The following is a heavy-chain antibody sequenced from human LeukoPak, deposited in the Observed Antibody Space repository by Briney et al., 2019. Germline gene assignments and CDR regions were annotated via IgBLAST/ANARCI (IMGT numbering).Heavy chain of an antibody. CDR3: AKVTYYDILTGYYPRNYFDY. D-gene: IGHD3-9*01. CDR1: GFTFDDYA. J-gene: IGHJ4*02. Sequence: PGRSLRLSCAASGFTFDDYAMHWVRQAPGKGLEWVSGISWNSGSIGYADSVKGRFTISRDNSKNTLYLQMNSLRAEDTAVYYCAKVTYYDILTGYYPRNYFDYWGQGTLVTVSS. CDR2: ISWNSGSI. V-gene: IGHV3-9*01.